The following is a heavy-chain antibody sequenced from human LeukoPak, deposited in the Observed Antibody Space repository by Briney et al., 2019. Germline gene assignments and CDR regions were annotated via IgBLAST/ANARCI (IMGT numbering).Heavy chain of an antibody. CDR3: ARERRTAMSYNWFDP. V-gene: IGHV4-4*07. Sequence: SETLSLTCTVSGGSISSYYWSWIRQPAGKGLEWSGRIYTSGSTNYNPSLKSRVTISVDKSKNQFSLKLSSVTAADTAVYYCARERRTAMSYNWFDPWGQGTLVTVSS. CDR1: GGSISSYY. D-gene: IGHD5-18*01. CDR2: IYTSGST. J-gene: IGHJ5*02.